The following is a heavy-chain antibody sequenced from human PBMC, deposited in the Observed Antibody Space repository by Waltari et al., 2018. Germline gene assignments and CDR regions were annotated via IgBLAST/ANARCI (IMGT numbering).Heavy chain of an antibody. Sequence: QVQLQESGPGLVKPSETLSLTCAVSGYSISSGYYWGWIRQPPGKGLEWIGSIYHSGSTYYNPSLKSRVTISVDTSKNQFSLKLSSVTAADTAVYYCARHAPGTTENWFDPWGQGTLVTVSS. CDR1: GYSISSGYY. J-gene: IGHJ5*02. CDR3: ARHAPGTTENWFDP. CDR2: IYHSGST. V-gene: IGHV4-38-2*01. D-gene: IGHD1-1*01.